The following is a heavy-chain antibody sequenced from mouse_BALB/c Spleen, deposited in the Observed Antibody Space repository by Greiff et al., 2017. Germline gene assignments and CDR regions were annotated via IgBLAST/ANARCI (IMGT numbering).Heavy chain of an antibody. CDR3: APYYGYAMDY. D-gene: IGHD1-1*01. Sequence: QVQLQQSGPELVKPGASVKISCKASGYAFSSSWMNWVKQRPGQGLEWIGRIYPGDGDTNYNGKFKGKATLTADKSSSTAYMQLSSLTSVDSAVYFCAPYYGYAMDYWGQGTSVTVSS. V-gene: IGHV1-82*01. CDR1: GYAFSSSW. J-gene: IGHJ4*01. CDR2: IYPGDGDT.